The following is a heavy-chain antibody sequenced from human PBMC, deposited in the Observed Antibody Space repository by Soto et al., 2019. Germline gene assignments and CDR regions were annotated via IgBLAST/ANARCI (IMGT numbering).Heavy chain of an antibody. CDR2: ISGSGGST. Sequence: PGGSLRLSCAASGFNFGVFGMHWVRQAPGKGLEWVSAISGSGGSTYYADSVKGRFTISRDNSKNTLYLQMNSLRAEDTAVYYCAKGDRVYYYGSGRVDAFDVWGQGTMVTVSS. J-gene: IGHJ3*01. CDR3: AKGDRVYYYGSGRVDAFDV. CDR1: GFNFGVFG. V-gene: IGHV3-23*01. D-gene: IGHD3-10*01.